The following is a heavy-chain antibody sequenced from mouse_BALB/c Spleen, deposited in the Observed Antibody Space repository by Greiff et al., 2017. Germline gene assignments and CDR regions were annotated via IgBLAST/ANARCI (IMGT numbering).Heavy chain of an antibody. D-gene: IGHD2-1*01. CDR2: IWSGGST. Sequence: VKLMESGPGLVQPSQSLSITCTVSGFSLTSYGVHWVRQSPGKGLEWLGVIWSGGSTDYNAAFISSLGISTDNSKSQVFFKMNSLQANDTAIYYCGRRAQKGNDFDYWGQGTTLTVSS. CDR3: GRRAQKGNDFDY. CDR1: GFSLTSYG. J-gene: IGHJ2*01. V-gene: IGHV2-2*02.